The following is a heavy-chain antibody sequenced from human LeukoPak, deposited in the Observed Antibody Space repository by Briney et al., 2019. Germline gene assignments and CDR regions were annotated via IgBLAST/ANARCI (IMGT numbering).Heavy chain of an antibody. V-gene: IGHV4-34*01. D-gene: IGHD3-9*01. CDR2: INHREST. Sequence: SETLSLTCAVYGGSFSGYYWTWSRQPPGKGLEWIGEINHRESTNYNPSLKSRVTISMDTSTYQFSLRLSSVTAADTAVYFCARGPTTVYDSLTGYYYFDYWGQGTLVTVSS. J-gene: IGHJ4*02. CDR1: GGSFSGYY. CDR3: ARGPTTVYDSLTGYYYFDY.